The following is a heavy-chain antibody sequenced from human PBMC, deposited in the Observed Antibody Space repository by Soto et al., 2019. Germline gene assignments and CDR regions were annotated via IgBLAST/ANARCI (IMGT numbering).Heavy chain of an antibody. J-gene: IGHJ4*02. V-gene: IGHV3-30*18. D-gene: IGHD1-1*01. CDR3: AKGISIDWNDAGELDY. Sequence: GGSLRLSCAASGFTFSSYGMHWVRQAPGKGLEWVAVISYDGSNKYYADSVKGRFTISRDNSKNTLYLQMNSLRAEDTAVYYCAKGISIDWNDAGELDYWGQGTLVTVSS. CDR2: ISYDGSNK. CDR1: GFTFSSYG.